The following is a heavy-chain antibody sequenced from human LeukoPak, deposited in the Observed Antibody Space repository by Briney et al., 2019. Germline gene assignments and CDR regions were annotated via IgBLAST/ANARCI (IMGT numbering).Heavy chain of an antibody. CDR3: ARDGYQSHNWFDP. V-gene: IGHV3-33*01. Sequence: PGGSPRLSCAASGFTFSSFGMHWVRQAPGKGLEWVAVIWYDGSNKYYADSVKGRFTISRDNSKNTLYLQMNSLTAVDTAVYYCARDGYQSHNWFDPWGQGTLVTVTS. CDR1: GFTFSSFG. D-gene: IGHD5-12*01. CDR2: IWYDGSNK. J-gene: IGHJ5*02.